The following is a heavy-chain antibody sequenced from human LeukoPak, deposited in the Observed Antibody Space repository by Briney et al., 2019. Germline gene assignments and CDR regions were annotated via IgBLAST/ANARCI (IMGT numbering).Heavy chain of an antibody. D-gene: IGHD3-22*01. Sequence: SETLSLTCTVSGGSISGSTHYWGWIRQPPGKGPECIGSIDYGATTCSGCTFYNPSLRSRVTISVDTSENQVSLRLTSVTAADTAVYYCARVGSTLIVDMTGAWFDPWGQGTLVTVSS. CDR3: ARVGSTLIVDMTGAWFDP. CDR1: GGSISGSTHY. V-gene: IGHV4-39*01. J-gene: IGHJ5*02. CDR2: IDYGATTCSGCT.